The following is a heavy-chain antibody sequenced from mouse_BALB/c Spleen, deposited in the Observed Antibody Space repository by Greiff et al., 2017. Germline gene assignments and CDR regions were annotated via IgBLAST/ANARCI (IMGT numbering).Heavy chain of an antibody. CDR3: ASSLLRGDAMDY. J-gene: IGHJ4*01. Sequence: VKVVESGPGLVQPSQSLSITCTVSGFSLTSFGVHWVRQSPGKGLEWLGVIWSGGSTDYNAAFISRLSISKDNSKSQVFFKMNSLQANDTAIYYCASSLLRGDAMDYWGQGTSVTVSS. V-gene: IGHV2-2*02. CDR2: IWSGGST. D-gene: IGHD1-2*01. CDR1: GFSLTSFG.